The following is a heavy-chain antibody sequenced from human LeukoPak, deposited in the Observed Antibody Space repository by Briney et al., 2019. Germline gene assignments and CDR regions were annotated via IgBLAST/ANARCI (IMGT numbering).Heavy chain of an antibody. CDR3: AALLLWFGELSYDAFDI. CDR1: GYTFTGYY. Sequence: ASVKVSCKASGYTFTGYYMHWVRQAPGQGLEWMGWISAYNGNTNYAQKLQGRVTMTTDTSTSTAYMELRSLRSDDTAVYYCAALLLWFGELSYDAFDIWGQGTMVTVSS. J-gene: IGHJ3*02. D-gene: IGHD3-10*01. V-gene: IGHV1-18*04. CDR2: ISAYNGNT.